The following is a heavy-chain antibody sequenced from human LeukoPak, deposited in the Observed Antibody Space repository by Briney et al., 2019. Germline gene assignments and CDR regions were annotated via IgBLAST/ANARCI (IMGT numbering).Heavy chain of an antibody. Sequence: SETLSLTCTVSGGSISSYYWSWLRQPPGKGLEWIGYIYYSGSTNYNPSLKSRVTISVDTSKNQFSLKLSSVTAADTAVYYCARKPSGYCSGGSCYDAFDIWGQGTMVTVSS. J-gene: IGHJ3*02. CDR2: IYYSGST. V-gene: IGHV4-59*01. D-gene: IGHD2-15*01. CDR1: GGSISSYY. CDR3: ARKPSGYCSGGSCYDAFDI.